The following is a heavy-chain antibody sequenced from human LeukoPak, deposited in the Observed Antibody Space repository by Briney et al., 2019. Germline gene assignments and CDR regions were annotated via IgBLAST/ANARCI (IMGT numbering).Heavy chain of an antibody. CDR2: IKSSGTIT. Sequence: GGSLRLSCAASGFTFSTYNMNWVRQAPGKGLEWISFIKSSGTITYYTDSVKGRFTISRDNAKNSLHLQMNSLRAEDTAVYYCAREMDSGSYLGYWGQGALVTVSS. CDR3: AREMDSGSYLGY. V-gene: IGHV3-48*01. D-gene: IGHD3-10*01. J-gene: IGHJ4*02. CDR1: GFTFSTYN.